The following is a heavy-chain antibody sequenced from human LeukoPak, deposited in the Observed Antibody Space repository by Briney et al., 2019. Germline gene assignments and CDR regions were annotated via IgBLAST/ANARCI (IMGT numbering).Heavy chain of an antibody. CDR2: IKSKTDGGTT. D-gene: IGHD4-23*01. CDR3: ATGNSIEVKETFDI. CDR1: GFTFSNAW. Sequence: PGGSLRLSCAASGFTFSNAWMSWVRQAPGKGLEWVGRIKSKTDGGTTDHAAPVKGRFTISRDDSKNTLYLQMNSLKTEDTAVYYCATGNSIEVKETFDIWGQGTMVTVSS. J-gene: IGHJ3*02. V-gene: IGHV3-15*01.